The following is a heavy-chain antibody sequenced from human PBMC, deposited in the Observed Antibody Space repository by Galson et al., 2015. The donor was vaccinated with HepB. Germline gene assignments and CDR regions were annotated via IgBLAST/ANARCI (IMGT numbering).Heavy chain of an antibody. V-gene: IGHV3-23*01. CDR2: ITDGGDNT. CDR3: ARRDGSGRVFYGMDV. D-gene: IGHD3-22*01. Sequence: SLRLSCAASGFTFSNYAMRWVRQTPGKGLEWVSAITDGGDNTYYADSVKGRFTISRDNSKNTVYLQMNSLRVEDTAVYYCARRDGSGRVFYGMDVWGQGTTVTVSS. J-gene: IGHJ6*02. CDR1: GFTFSNYA.